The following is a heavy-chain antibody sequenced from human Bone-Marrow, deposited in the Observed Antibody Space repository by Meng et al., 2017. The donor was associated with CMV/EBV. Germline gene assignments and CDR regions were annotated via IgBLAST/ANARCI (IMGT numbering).Heavy chain of an antibody. D-gene: IGHD2-2*01. CDR2: FDPEDGET. Sequence: ASVKVSCRVSGYTLTELSRHWVRQAPGKGLEWMGGFDPEDGETIYAQKFQGRVTMTRDTSTSTVYMELSSLRSEDTAVYYCARDIGCSSTSCYSGGTWGQGTLVTVSS. CDR3: ARDIGCSSTSCYSGGT. V-gene: IGHV1-24*01. CDR1: GYTLTELS. J-gene: IGHJ5*02.